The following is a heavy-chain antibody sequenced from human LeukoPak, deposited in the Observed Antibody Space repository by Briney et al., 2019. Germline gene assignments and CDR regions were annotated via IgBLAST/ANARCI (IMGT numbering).Heavy chain of an antibody. J-gene: IGHJ4*02. D-gene: IGHD2-2*01. V-gene: IGHV3-23*01. CDR1: GFTFSSYA. CDR2: ISGSGGST. CDR3: AKVLPWIRYCSSTSCSGSGGSPIDY. Sequence: GGSLRLSCAASGFTFSSYAMSWVRQAPGKGLEWVSAISGSGGSTYYADSVKGRFTISRDNSKNTLYLQMNSLRAEDTAVYYCAKVLPWIRYCSSTSCSGSGGSPIDYWGQGTLVTVSS.